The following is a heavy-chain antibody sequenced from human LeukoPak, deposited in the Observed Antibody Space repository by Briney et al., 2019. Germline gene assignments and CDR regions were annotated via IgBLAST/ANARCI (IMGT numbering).Heavy chain of an antibody. CDR3: ARFPRLVRGTNWFDP. Sequence: GESLKISCKASGYVFTSYWIAWVRQTPGKGLEWMGIIYPGDSETRCSPSFQGQVTISADKSINTAYVQWSSLKASDTAIYYCARFPRLVRGTNWFDPWGQGTQVTVSS. D-gene: IGHD3-10*01. CDR2: IYPGDSET. CDR1: GYVFTSYW. V-gene: IGHV5-51*03. J-gene: IGHJ5*02.